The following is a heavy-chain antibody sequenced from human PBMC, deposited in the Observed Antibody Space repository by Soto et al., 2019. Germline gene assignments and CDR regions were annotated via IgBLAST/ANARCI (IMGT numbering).Heavy chain of an antibody. CDR3: VRASSCLNGIRYTLGWFGR. V-gene: IGHV3-33*01. CDR2: IWPDGNDK. D-gene: IGHD2-8*01. J-gene: IGHJ4*02. CDR1: AFTFSTCA. Sequence: GSQRLSCTTSAFTFSTCAQHWVLHGPGKGLEWVAIIWPDGNDKYYAVSVKGRFTISSDNSKNMAFLLMHRLRAEDTAVYYFVRASSCLNGIRYTLGWFGRWVQGTLVTVSS.